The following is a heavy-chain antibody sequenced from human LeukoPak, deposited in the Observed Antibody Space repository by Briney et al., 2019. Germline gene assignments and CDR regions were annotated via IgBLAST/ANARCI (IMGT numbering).Heavy chain of an antibody. D-gene: IGHD6-13*01. CDR3: AREAAAAGEYNWFDP. J-gene: IGHJ5*02. CDR1: GGSISSYY. V-gene: IGHV4-59*12. Sequence: SETLSLTCTVSGGSISSYYWSWIRQPPGKGLEWIGYIYYSGSTNYNPSLKSRVTISVDTSKNQFSLKLSSVTAADTAVYYCAREAAAAGEYNWFDPWGQGTLVTVSS. CDR2: IYYSGST.